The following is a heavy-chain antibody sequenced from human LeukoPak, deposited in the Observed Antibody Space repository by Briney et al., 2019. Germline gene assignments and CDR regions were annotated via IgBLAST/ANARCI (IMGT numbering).Heavy chain of an antibody. D-gene: IGHD3-16*01. CDR3: ARDLVYVGTYASDAFDI. CDR1: GYTFTSYG. V-gene: IGHV1-69*04. J-gene: IGHJ3*02. CDR2: IIPILGIA. Sequence: SVKVSCKASGYTFTSYGISWVRQAPGQGLEWMGRIIPILGIANYAQKFQGRVTITADKSTSTAYMELSSLRSEDTAVYYCARDLVYVGTYASDAFDIWGQGTMVTVSS.